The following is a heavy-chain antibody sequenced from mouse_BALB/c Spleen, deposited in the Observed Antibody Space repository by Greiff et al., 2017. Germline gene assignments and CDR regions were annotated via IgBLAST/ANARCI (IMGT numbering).Heavy chain of an antibody. D-gene: IGHD2-14*01. V-gene: IGHV1S29*02. CDR3: ARSGRYDRYFDV. Sequence: VQLQQSGPELVKPGASVKISCKASGYTFTDYNMHWVKQSPGKSLEWIGYIYPYNGGTGYNQKFKSKATLTVDNSSSTAYMELRSLTSEDSAVYCCARSGRYDRYFDVWGAGTTVTVSS. CDR2: IYPYNGGT. J-gene: IGHJ1*01. CDR1: GYTFTDYN.